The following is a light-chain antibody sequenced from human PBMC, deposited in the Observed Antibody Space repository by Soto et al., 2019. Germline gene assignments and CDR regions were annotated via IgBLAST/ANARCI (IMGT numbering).Light chain of an antibody. CDR2: GAS. V-gene: IGKV3-20*01. J-gene: IGKJ2*01. CDR1: QSVSSSY. CDR3: QQYGSSPPMYT. Sequence: EIVLTQSPGTLYLSPGERATLSCRASQSVSSSYLAWYQQKPGQAPRLLIYGASSRATGIPDRFSGSGSGTDLTLTISRLEPEDFAVYYCQQYGSSPPMYTFGQGTKLEIK.